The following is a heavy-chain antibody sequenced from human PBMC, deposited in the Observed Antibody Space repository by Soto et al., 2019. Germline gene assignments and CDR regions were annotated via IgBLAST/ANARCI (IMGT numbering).Heavy chain of an antibody. J-gene: IGHJ6*02. V-gene: IGHV1-69*06. D-gene: IGHD3-10*01. CDR1: GGTFSSYA. Sequence: SVKVSCKASGGTFSSYAISWVRQAPGQGLEWMGGIIPIFGTANYAQKFQGRVTITADKSTSTAYMELSSLKASDTAMYYCATQDYYGSGRYMNYYWMDFWGQGTSVTVAS. CDR2: IIPIFGTA. CDR3: ATQDYYGSGRYMNYYWMDF.